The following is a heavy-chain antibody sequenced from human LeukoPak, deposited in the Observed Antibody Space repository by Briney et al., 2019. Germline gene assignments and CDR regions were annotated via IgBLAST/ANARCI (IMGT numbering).Heavy chain of an antibody. V-gene: IGHV4-34*01. CDR2: INHSVST. Sequence: SETLSLTCAVYGGSFSGYYWSCIRQPPGKGLEWVGGINHSVSTNYNPSLKSRVTMSVDTSKNQFSLKLTSVTAADTAVYYCARGGLEPQLWLRLFYFELWGQGVLVTVSS. J-gene: IGHJ4*02. D-gene: IGHD5-18*01. CDR1: GGSFSGYY. CDR3: ARGGLEPQLWLRLFYFEL.